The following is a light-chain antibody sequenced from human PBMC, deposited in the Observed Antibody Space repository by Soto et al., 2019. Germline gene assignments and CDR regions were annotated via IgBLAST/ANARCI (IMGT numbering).Light chain of an antibody. J-gene: IGKJ5*01. CDR3: QQYGKLPIT. Sequence: EVVMTQSPATLSVSPWDKVSLSCRSNQSVSSSYLAWYQQKPGQAPRLLIYGASTRAAGIPDRFSGSGSGTDFTLTISSLEPEYFAVYYCQQYGKLPITFGQGTRLEIK. V-gene: IGKV3-20*01. CDR1: QSVSSSY. CDR2: GAS.